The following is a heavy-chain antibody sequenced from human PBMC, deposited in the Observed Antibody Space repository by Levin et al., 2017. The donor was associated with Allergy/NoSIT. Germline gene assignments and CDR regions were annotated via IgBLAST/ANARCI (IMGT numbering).Heavy chain of an antibody. CDR3: ARNHVAVAGTDDNWFDP. CDR2: ISYDGSNK. Sequence: GESLKISCAASGFTFSSYAMHWVRQAPGKGLEWVAVISYDGSNKYYADSVKGRFTISRDNSKNTLYLQMNSLRAEDTAVYYCARNHVAVAGTDDNWFDPWGQGTLVTVSS. J-gene: IGHJ5*02. V-gene: IGHV3-30-3*01. D-gene: IGHD6-19*01. CDR1: GFTFSSYA.